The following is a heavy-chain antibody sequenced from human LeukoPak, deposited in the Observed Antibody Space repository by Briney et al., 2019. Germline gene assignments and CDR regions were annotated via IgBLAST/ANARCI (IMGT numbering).Heavy chain of an antibody. CDR3: ARDRLPVAGTWGYYYYYGMDV. J-gene: IGHJ6*02. V-gene: IGHV3-21*01. CDR1: GFTLSSYS. CDR2: ISSSSSYI. Sequence: GGSLRLSCAASGFTLSSYSMTWVRQAPGKGLEWVSSISSSSSYIYYADSVKGRFTISRDNAKNSLYLQMNSLRAEDTAVYYCARDRLPVAGTWGYYYYYGMDVWGQGTTVTVSS. D-gene: IGHD6-19*01.